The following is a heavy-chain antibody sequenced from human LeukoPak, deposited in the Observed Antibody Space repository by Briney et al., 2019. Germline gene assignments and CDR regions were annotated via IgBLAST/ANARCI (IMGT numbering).Heavy chain of an antibody. J-gene: IGHJ4*02. Sequence: PGGSLRLSCAASGFTFSSYAMSWVRQAPGKGLEWVSAISGSGGSTDYADSVKGRFTISRDNSKNTLYLQMNSLRAEDTAVYYCAKVGAGVRGFGESIIGPFDYWGQGTLVTVSS. CDR3: AKVGAGVRGFGESIIGPFDY. CDR1: GFTFSSYA. CDR2: ISGSGGST. V-gene: IGHV3-23*01. D-gene: IGHD3-10*01.